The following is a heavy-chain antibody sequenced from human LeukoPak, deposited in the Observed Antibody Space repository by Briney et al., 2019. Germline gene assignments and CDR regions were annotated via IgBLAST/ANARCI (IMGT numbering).Heavy chain of an antibody. CDR2: IYYSGST. CDR1: GGSISSYY. Sequence: PSETLSLTCTVSGGSISSYYWSWIRQPPGKGLEWIGYIYYSGSTNYNPSLKSRVTISVDTSNNQFSLKLSSVTAADTAVYYCARGIAAAGVWFDPWGQGTLVTVSS. V-gene: IGHV4-59*01. D-gene: IGHD6-13*01. CDR3: ARGIAAAGVWFDP. J-gene: IGHJ5*02.